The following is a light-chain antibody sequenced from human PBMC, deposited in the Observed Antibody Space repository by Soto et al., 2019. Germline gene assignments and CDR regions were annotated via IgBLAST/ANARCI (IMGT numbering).Light chain of an antibody. J-gene: IGKJ1*01. CDR1: QGISSW. V-gene: IGKV1-12*01. CDR3: HQTAANPWT. Sequence: DIQMTHAPSSVSASVGDRVTITCRASQGISSWLAWYQQKPGKAPKLLIHAASSLHSGVRSTFSGSGSGTDFALTISSLQPEDFATYYCHQTAANPWTFAQGTKVDI. CDR2: AAS.